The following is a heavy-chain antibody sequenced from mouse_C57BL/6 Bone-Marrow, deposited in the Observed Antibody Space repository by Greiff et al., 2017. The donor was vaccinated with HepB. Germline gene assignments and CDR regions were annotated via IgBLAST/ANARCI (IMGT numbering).Heavy chain of an antibody. V-gene: IGHV5S21*01. CDR1: GFTFSSYA. CDR3: TRGPYYYGSSYAMDY. CDR2: ISSGGDYI. Sequence: EVKVEESGEGLVKPGGSLKLSCAASGFTFSSYAMSWVRQTPEKRLEWVAYISSGGDYIYYADTVKGRFTISRDNARNTLYLQMSSLKSEDTAMYYCTRGPYYYGSSYAMDYWGQGTSVTVSS. J-gene: IGHJ4*01. D-gene: IGHD1-1*01.